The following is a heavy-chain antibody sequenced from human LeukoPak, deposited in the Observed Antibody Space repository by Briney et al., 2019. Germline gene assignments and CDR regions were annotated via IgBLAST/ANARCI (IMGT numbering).Heavy chain of an antibody. V-gene: IGHV1-69*04. CDR2: IIPIFGIA. CDR1: GGTFSSYA. D-gene: IGHD2-2*02. CDR3: ARGQGYCSSTSCYSTYYYYYGMDV. J-gene: IGHJ6*02. Sequence: ASVKVSCKASGGTFSSYAISWVRQAPGQGLEWVGRIIPIFGIANYAQKFQGRVTITADKSPSTAYMELSSLRSEDTAVYHCARGQGYCSSTSCYSTYYYYYGMDVWGQGTTVTVSS.